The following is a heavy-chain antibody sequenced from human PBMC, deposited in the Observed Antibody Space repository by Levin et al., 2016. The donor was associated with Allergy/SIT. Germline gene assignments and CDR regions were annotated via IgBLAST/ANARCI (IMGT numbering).Heavy chain of an antibody. D-gene: IGHD2-15*01. J-gene: IGHJ6*02. CDR1: GFTFSSYW. CDR3: ARDQVVVAATPGYNHGLDV. Sequence: GGSLRLSCAASGFTFSSYWMSWVRQAPGKGLEWVANIKQDGSEKYYVDSVKGRFTISRDNAKNSLYLQMNSLTAEDTAVYFCARDQVVVAATPGYNHGLDVWGQGTTVTVSS. CDR2: IKQDGSEK. V-gene: IGHV3-7*01.